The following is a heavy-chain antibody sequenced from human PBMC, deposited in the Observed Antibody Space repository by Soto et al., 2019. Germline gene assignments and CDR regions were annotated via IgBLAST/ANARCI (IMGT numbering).Heavy chain of an antibody. J-gene: IGHJ6*02. V-gene: IGHV1-18*01. D-gene: IGHD6-19*01. CDR1: GYTFTSYG. CDR3: ARDPPRVAVAGLYYYYGMDV. CDR2: ISAYNGNT. Sequence: QVQLVQSGAEVKKPGASVKVSCKASGYTFTSYGIIWVRQAPGQGLEWMGWISAYNGNTNYAQKLQGRVTMTTDTSXXTXYXVLRSLRSDDTAVYYCARDPPRVAVAGLYYYYGMDVWGQGTTVTVSS.